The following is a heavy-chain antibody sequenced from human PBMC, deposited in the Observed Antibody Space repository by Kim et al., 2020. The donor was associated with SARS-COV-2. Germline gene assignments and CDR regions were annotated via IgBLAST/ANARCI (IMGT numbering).Heavy chain of an antibody. CDR3: ARVRAAAGTDYYYYGMDV. D-gene: IGHD6-13*01. V-gene: IGHV3-74*01. J-gene: IGHJ6*02. Sequence: KGRFTISRDNATNTLYLQMNSLRAEDTAVYYCARVRAAAGTDYYYYGMDVWGQGTTVTVSS.